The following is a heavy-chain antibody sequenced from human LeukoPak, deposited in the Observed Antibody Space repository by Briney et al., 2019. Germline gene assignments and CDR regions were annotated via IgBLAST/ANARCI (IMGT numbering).Heavy chain of an antibody. CDR2: ISVSGGST. CDR1: GFTYSSYA. J-gene: IGHJ4*02. CDR3: ATLYGSARGAFDS. Sequence: GGSLRLSCAASGFTYSSYAMSWVRQAPGKGLEWVSAISVSGGSTYYADSVKGRFTISRDNSKNTLYLQMNSLRAEDTAVYYCATLYGSARGAFDSWGQGTLVTVSS. V-gene: IGHV3-23*01. D-gene: IGHD3-10*01.